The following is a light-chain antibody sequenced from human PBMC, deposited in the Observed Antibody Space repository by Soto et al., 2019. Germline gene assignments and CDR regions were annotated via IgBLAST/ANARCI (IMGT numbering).Light chain of an antibody. Sequence: EIVLTQSPATLSLSPGERATLSCRASQSVSSSVAWYQHKPDQAPSLLIYYASARATGIPARFRGSGSGTDFTLTITSLEPEDFAVYYCQQRSTWPAFGGGTKVEIK. CDR3: QQRSTWPA. V-gene: IGKV3-11*01. CDR1: QSVSSS. J-gene: IGKJ4*01. CDR2: YAS.